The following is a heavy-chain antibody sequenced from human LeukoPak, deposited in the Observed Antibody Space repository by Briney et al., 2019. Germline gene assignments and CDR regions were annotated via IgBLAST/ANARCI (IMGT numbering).Heavy chain of an antibody. Sequence: PSETLSLTCTVSGGSISGYHWSWIRQPPGKGLDWIGYIYYSGSTKYNPSLKSRVTMSVDTSKNQFSLKLSSVTAADTAVYYCARGGLENGYHANDGCDICGQGTMVTVSS. D-gene: IGHD3-22*01. J-gene: IGHJ3*02. CDR1: GGSISGYH. CDR3: ARGGLENGYHANDGCDI. V-gene: IGHV4-59*01. CDR2: IYYSGST.